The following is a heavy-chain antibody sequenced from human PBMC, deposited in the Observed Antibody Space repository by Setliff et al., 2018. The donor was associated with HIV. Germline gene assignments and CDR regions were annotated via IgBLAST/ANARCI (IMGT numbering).Heavy chain of an antibody. Sequence: SETLSLTCTASGGPIRSSTYYWGWIRQPPGKGLEWIATIYHSGSTYYNPSLKSRVTVSVDTSKNQISLKLSSVTAADTAVYYCAGGPTTRYFDHWGQGNLVTVSS. V-gene: IGHV4-39*01. CDR1: GGPIRSSTYY. J-gene: IGHJ4*02. CDR3: AGGPTTRYFDH. CDR2: IYHSGST. D-gene: IGHD3-16*01.